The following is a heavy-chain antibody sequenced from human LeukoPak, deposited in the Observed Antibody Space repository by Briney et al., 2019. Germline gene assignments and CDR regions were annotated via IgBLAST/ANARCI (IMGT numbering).Heavy chain of an antibody. CDR1: AFTFSSYS. D-gene: IGHD3-22*01. J-gene: IGHJ2*01. CDR2: INTSSSYI. CDR3: ARTSDTSGRLYWYFDL. Sequence: GRSLRLSCAASAFTFSSYSMNWVRQAPGKGLEWVSFINTSSSYIHYADSVKGRFTISRDNAKNSLYLQMNSLRAEDTAVYYCARTSDTSGRLYWYFDLWGRGTLVTVSS. V-gene: IGHV3-21*01.